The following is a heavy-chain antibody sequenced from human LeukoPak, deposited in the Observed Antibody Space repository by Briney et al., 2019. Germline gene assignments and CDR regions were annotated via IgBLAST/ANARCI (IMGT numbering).Heavy chain of an antibody. Sequence: RGSLRLSCVAPGFTFSNSWMSWVRQAPAKGLAWVANIKLVGSEKYFVDSVKGRFTISRDNAKNSLSLQMTSLRAEDTAVYYCVRGGATFDYWGQGTLVTVSS. V-gene: IGHV3-7*04. D-gene: IGHD4/OR15-4a*01. J-gene: IGHJ4*02. CDR1: GFTFSNSW. CDR3: VRGGATFDY. CDR2: IKLVGSEK.